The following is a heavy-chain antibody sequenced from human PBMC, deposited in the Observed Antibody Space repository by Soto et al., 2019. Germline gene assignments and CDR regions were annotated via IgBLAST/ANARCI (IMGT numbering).Heavy chain of an antibody. CDR1: EFPFSKHG. V-gene: IGHV3-30*18. CDR3: AKGPPLLMVYPVLDS. CDR2: ISYDVSNK. J-gene: IGHJ4*02. D-gene: IGHD2-8*01. Sequence: LXXSGEAGEFPFSKHGMHWVRQAPGKGLEWVAVISYDVSNKYYGDSVKDRFTISRDNSKNTLYLHMNSLRPEDTAVYFCAKGPPLLMVYPVLDSWGQGTLVTVYS.